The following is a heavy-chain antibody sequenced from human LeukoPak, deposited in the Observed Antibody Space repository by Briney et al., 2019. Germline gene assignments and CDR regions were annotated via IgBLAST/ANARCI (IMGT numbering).Heavy chain of an antibody. D-gene: IGHD3-9*01. CDR1: GYNFTNYP. CDR3: ARDAPGKYFVWFDP. J-gene: IGHJ5*02. V-gene: IGHV7-4-1*02. Sequence: GASVKVSCKASGYNFTNYPMNWVRQAPGQGLEWMGWINTNTGNPTYAQGFAGRFVFSLDTSVSTAYLQISSLRAEDTALYYCARDAPGKYFVWFDPWGQGTLVTVSS. CDR2: INTNTGNP.